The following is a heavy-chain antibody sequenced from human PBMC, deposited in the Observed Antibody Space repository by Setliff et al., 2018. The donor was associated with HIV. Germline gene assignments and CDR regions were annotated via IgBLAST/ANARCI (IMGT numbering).Heavy chain of an antibody. CDR3: ARLYRFSSGYSLGGFDY. J-gene: IGHJ4*02. D-gene: IGHD3-22*01. CDR1: GGSISSSSYY. V-gene: IGHV4-39*01. Sequence: PSETLSLTCTVSGGSISSSSYYWGWIRQPPGKGLEWIGSIYYSGSTYYNPSLKSRVTISVDTSKNQFSLKLSSVTAADTAVYYCARLYRFSSGYSLGGFDYWGQGTLVTVS. CDR2: IYYSGST.